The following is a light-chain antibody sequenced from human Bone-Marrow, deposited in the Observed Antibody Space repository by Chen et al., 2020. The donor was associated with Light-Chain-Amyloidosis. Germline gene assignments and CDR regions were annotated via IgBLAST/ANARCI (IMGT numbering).Light chain of an antibody. CDR1: DLPTKY. V-gene: IGLV3-25*03. J-gene: IGLJ2*01. Sequence: SYELPQPPSVSVSPGQTARITCSGDDLPTKYAYWYQQKSGQAPVLGIHRDTERPSGISERFSGSSSGTTATVTISGVQAEDEADYHGQSADSSGTYEVIFGGGTKLTVL. CDR3: QSADSSGTYEVI. CDR2: RDT.